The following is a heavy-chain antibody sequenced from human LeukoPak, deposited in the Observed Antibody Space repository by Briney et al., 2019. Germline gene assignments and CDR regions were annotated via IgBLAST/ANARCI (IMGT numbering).Heavy chain of an antibody. Sequence: PGGSLRLSCAASGFCVSSTWMTWVRQAPGKGLEWVGRIRKKTDGGTADYGAAVKGRFTISRDDSKNTLYLEMDNLTTEDTAVYYSTESLVLWGPVVLVTVSS. V-gene: IGHV3-15*01. CDR1: GFCVSSTW. CDR2: IRKKTDGGTA. CDR3: TESLVL. J-gene: IGHJ4*02.